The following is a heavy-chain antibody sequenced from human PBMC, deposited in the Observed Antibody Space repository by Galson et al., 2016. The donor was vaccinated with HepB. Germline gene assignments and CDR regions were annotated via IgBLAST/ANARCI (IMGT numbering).Heavy chain of an antibody. J-gene: IGHJ3*02. D-gene: IGHD1-1*01. V-gene: IGHV3-23*01. CDR2: IWNIDDRT. Sequence: SLRLSCAASGFSFSRFAMSWVRQAPGKGLEWVSAIWNIDDRTHYADSVKGRFTISRDNSKETLYLEMNSLRAEDTALYYCARDRQCGNGKYDAFDIWGQGTMVTVSS. CDR3: ARDRQCGNGKYDAFDI. CDR1: GFSFSRFA.